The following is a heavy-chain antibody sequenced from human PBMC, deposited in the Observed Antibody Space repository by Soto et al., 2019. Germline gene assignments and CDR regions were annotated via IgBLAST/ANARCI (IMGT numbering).Heavy chain of an antibody. CDR2: INPDGGTT. CDR3: ASLIGVDVLRDY. V-gene: IGHV1-46*01. J-gene: IGHJ4*02. Sequence: QVQLVQSGAEVRKPGASVKVSCKASGYSFTDYFVHWVRQAPGQGPEWMGIINPDGGTTGYAQKFQGRVTLPSDTSTHTLYMELRGLTSDDTAVYYCASLIGVDVLRDYWGQGTRVTVSS. D-gene: IGHD2-21*01. CDR1: GYSFTDYF.